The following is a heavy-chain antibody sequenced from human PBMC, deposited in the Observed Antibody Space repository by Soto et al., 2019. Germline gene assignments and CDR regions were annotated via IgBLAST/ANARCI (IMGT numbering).Heavy chain of an antibody. CDR2: ISASGSTT. Sequence: GGSLRLSCAASGFTFSSYVMSWGRQAPGKGLEWVSSISASGSTTYYADSVKGRFTISRDNSKSTLYLQMNNLRAEDTAVYYCAHGLPETIFGVLLRFECWGQGALVTVSS. CDR1: GFTFSSYV. CDR3: AHGLPETIFGVLLRFEC. J-gene: IGHJ4*02. D-gene: IGHD3-3*01. V-gene: IGHV3-23*01.